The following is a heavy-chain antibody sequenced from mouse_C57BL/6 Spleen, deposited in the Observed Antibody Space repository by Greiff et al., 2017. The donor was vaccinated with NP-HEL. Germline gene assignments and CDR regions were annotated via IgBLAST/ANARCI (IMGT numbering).Heavy chain of an antibody. V-gene: IGHV2-2*01. CDR1: GFSLTSYG. Sequence: QVQLQQSGPGLVQPSQSLSITCTVSGFSLTSYGVHWVRQSPGKGLEWLGVIWSGGSTDYNAAFISRLSISKDNSKSQVFFKMNSLQADDTAIYYCAPYDPETGAWFAYWGQGTLVTVSA. D-gene: IGHD2-3*01. CDR3: APYDPETGAWFAY. J-gene: IGHJ3*01. CDR2: IWSGGST.